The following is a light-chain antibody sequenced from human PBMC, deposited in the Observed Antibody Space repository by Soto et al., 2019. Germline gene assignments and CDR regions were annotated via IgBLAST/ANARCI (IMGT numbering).Light chain of an antibody. Sequence: EIVMTQSPAILSVSPGERATLSCSAIQSVTTNLAWYQQKPGQAPRLLISGASTRATGITDRFSGSGSGTEFTLTINSLQSEDFAVYYCQQYNYWPGTFGQGTKVDIK. CDR3: QQYNYWPGT. CDR1: QSVTTN. J-gene: IGKJ1*01. CDR2: GAS. V-gene: IGKV3-15*01.